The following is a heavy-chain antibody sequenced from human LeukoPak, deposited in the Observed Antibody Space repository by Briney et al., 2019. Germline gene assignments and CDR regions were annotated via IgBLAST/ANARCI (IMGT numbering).Heavy chain of an antibody. CDR2: IYYSGST. CDR3: ARGAHYYYGSSGYLDH. V-gene: IGHV4-39*07. Sequence: PSETLSLTCTVSGGSISSSSYYWGWIRQPPGKGLEWIGSIYYSGSTYYNPSLKSRVTISVDRSKNQFSLKLSSVTAADTAVYYCARGAHYYYGSSGYLDHWGQGTLVTVSS. CDR1: GGSISSSSYY. D-gene: IGHD3-22*01. J-gene: IGHJ4*02.